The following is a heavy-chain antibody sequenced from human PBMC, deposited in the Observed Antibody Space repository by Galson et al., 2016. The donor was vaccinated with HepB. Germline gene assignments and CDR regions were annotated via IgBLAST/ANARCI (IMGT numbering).Heavy chain of an antibody. CDR1: GGAFSNYS. J-gene: IGHJ4*02. CDR2: IIPVFGPA. CDR3: ARGNTPYYYDMASPFDY. Sequence: SVKVSCKASGGAFSNYSINWLRQAPGQGLAWMGGIIPVFGPATYAQKFQGRVTITADESTNTAYMDLSSLRSEDTAIYYCARGNTPYYYDMASPFDYWGQGTLVTVSS. V-gene: IGHV1-69*13. D-gene: IGHD3-22*01.